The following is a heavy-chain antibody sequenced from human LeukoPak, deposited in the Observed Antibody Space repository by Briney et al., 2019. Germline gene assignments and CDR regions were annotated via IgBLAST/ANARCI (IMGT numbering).Heavy chain of an antibody. V-gene: IGHV3-7*01. CDR1: EFTFSSYW. CDR3: ARYQGGGWDV. CDR2: IKQDGSEK. Sequence: GGSLRLSCAASEFTFSSYWMSWVRQAPGKGLEWVANIKQDGSEKYYVDSVKGRFTISRDNAKNSLYLQMNSLRAEDTAVYYCARYQGGGWDVWGQGTTVTVSS. D-gene: IGHD6-25*01. J-gene: IGHJ6*02.